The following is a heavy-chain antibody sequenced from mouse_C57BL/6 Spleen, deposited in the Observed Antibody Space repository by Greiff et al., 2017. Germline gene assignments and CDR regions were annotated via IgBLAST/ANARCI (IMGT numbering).Heavy chain of an antibody. Sequence: QVQLQQSGPGLVQPSQSLSITCTVSGFSLTSYGVHWVRQSPGKGLEWLGVIWRGGSTDYNADFMSRLSITKDNPKSQVFFKMNSLQADDTAIYYCAKNSFGGSPPMDYWGQGTSVTVSS. D-gene: IGHD1-1*02. J-gene: IGHJ4*01. CDR3: AKNSFGGSPPMDY. V-gene: IGHV2-5*01. CDR1: GFSLTSYG. CDR2: IWRGGST.